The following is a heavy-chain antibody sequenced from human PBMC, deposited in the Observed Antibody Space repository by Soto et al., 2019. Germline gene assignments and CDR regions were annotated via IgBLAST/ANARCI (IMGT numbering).Heavy chain of an antibody. CDR3: ARFNGGSSMGYFDY. V-gene: IGHV3-33*01. CDR2: IWYDGSNK. J-gene: IGHJ4*02. CDR1: GFTFSSYG. Sequence: GGSLRLSCAASGFTFSSYGMHWVRQAPGKGLEWVAVIWYDGSNKYYADSVKGRFTISRDNSKNTLYLQMNSLRAEDTAVYYCARFNGGSSMGYFDYWGQGTLVTVSS. D-gene: IGHD2-15*01.